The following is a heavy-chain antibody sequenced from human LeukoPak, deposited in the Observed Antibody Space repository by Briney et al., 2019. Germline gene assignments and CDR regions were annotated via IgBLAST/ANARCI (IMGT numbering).Heavy chain of an antibody. V-gene: IGHV4-34*01. D-gene: IGHD2-2*01. Sequence: SETLSLTCAVYGGSFSGYYWSWIRQPPGKGLEWIGEINHSGSTNYNPSLTSRVTISVDTSKNQFSLKLSSVTAADTAVYYCARAPIVVVPAAINHAVAAAEDYWGQGTLVTVSS. CDR1: GGSFSGYY. CDR3: ARAPIVVVPAAINHAVAAAEDY. J-gene: IGHJ4*02. CDR2: INHSGST.